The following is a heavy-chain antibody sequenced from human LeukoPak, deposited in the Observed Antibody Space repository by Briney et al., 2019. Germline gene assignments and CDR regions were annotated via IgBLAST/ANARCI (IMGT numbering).Heavy chain of an antibody. J-gene: IGHJ3*02. V-gene: IGHV3-21*01. D-gene: IGHD3-22*01. CDR2: ISSSSSYI. CDR1: GFTFNSYT. CDR3: ARRGVGYYDSSGYLSPDPLGHDHGAFDI. Sequence: GGSLRLSCAASGFTFNSYTMNWVRQAPGKGLEWVSIISSSSSYIYYADSVKGRFTISRDNAKNALYLQMNSLRVEDTAVYYCARRGVGYYDSSGYLSPDPLGHDHGAFDIWGQGTMVTVSS.